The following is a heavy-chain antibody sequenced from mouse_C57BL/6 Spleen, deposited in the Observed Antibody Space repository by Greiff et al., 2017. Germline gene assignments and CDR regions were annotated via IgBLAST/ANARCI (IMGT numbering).Heavy chain of an antibody. CDR3: AGIYYGNFYAMDY. V-gene: IGHV5-17*01. D-gene: IGHD2-1*01. J-gene: IGHJ4*01. CDR2: ISSGSSTI. Sequence: EVKLVESGGGLVKPGGSLKLSCAASGFTFSDYGMHWVRQAPEKGLEWVAYISSGSSTIYYADTVKGRITISRDNAKNTLFLQMTSLRSEDTAMYYCAGIYYGNFYAMDYWGQGTSVTVSS. CDR1: GFTFSDYG.